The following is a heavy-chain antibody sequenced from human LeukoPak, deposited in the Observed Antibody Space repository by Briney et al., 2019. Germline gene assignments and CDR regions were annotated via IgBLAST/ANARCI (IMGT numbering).Heavy chain of an antibody. CDR1: GGSVSSGSYY. J-gene: IGHJ3*02. V-gene: IGHV4-61*01. CDR2: IYYSGST. CDR3: ARTELGDGSGSYYNDAFDI. Sequence: PSETLSLTCTVSGGSVSSGSYYWSWIRQPPGKGLEWIGYIYYSGSTNYNPSLKSRVTISVDTSKNQFSLKLSSVTAADTAVYYCARTELGDGSGSYYNDAFDIWGQGTMVTVSS. D-gene: IGHD3-10*01.